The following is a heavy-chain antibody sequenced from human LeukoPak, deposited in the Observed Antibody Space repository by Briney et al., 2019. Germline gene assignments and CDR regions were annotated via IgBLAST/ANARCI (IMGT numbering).Heavy chain of an antibody. Sequence: PSETLSLTCTVSGGSISSGDYYWSWIRQPPGKGLEWVGYIYYSGSTYYNPSLKSRVTISVDTSKDQFSLKLSSVTAADTAVYYCARVVVVAATGIRFDPWGQGTLVTVSS. CDR3: ARVVVVAATGIRFDP. CDR2: IYYSGST. D-gene: IGHD2-15*01. V-gene: IGHV4-30-4*08. J-gene: IGHJ5*02. CDR1: GGSISSGDYY.